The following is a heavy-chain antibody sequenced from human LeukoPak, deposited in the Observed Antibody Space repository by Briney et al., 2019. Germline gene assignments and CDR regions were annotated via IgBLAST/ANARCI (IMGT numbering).Heavy chain of an antibody. CDR2: MNPNNGAT. D-gene: IGHD5-12*01. V-gene: IGHV1-8*01. CDR1: GYTFTSYD. J-gene: IGHJ4*02. Sequence: GASVKVSCKASGYTFTSYDFNWVRQATGQGLEWLGWMNPNNGATGYAQKFQGRISMTRDTPISTAYMELSSLKSEDTAVYYCARNLAATGDFDYWGQGTLVAVSS. CDR3: ARNLAATGDFDY.